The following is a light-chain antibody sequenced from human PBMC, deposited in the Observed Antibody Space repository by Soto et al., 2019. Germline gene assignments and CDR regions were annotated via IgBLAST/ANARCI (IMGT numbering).Light chain of an antibody. Sequence: EIVLTQSPAILSLSPGEGATLSCRASQSVSSSLARYQQKPGQAPRLLIYDASHRATGIPARFSGSGSGTDFTLTISSLEPEDFGVYYCQQRSNWPPITFGQGTRLEIK. J-gene: IGKJ5*01. CDR3: QQRSNWPPIT. CDR2: DAS. CDR1: QSVSSS. V-gene: IGKV3-11*01.